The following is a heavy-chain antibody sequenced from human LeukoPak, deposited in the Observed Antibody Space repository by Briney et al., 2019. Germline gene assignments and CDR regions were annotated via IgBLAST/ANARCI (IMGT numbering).Heavy chain of an antibody. J-gene: IGHJ4*02. CDR1: GFTFSSYG. CDR3: ARDVGYSYGYFDY. V-gene: IGHV3-33*01. D-gene: IGHD5-18*01. CDR2: IWYDGSNK. Sequence: GGSLRLSCAASGFTFSSYGMHWVRQAPGKGLEWVADIWYDGSNKYYADSVKGRFTNSRDNSKNPLYLQMNSLRAEDMAVYYWARDVGYSYGYFDYGGQGTLVTVSS.